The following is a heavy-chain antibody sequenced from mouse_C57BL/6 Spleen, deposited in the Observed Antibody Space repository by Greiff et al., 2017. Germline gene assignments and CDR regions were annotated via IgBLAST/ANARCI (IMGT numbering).Heavy chain of an antibody. Sequence: VKLLESGAELVRPGSSVKLSCKASGYTFTSYWMHWVKQRPIQGLEWIGNIDPSDSETHYNQKFKDKATLTVDKSSSTAYMQLSSLTSEDSAVYYCARRGNYYGVPYFDYWGQGTTLTVSS. CDR2: IDPSDSET. V-gene: IGHV1-52*01. D-gene: IGHD1-1*01. CDR1: GYTFTSYW. CDR3: ARRGNYYGVPYFDY. J-gene: IGHJ2*01.